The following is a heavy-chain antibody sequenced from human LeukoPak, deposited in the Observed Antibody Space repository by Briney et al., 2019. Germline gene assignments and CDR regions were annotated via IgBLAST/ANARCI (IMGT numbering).Heavy chain of an antibody. D-gene: IGHD3-10*02. Sequence: GGSLRLSCAASGFTFSSYRMSWVRQAPGKGLEWVANIKQDGSEKYYVDSVKGRFTISRDNAKNSLYLQMNSLRAEDTAVYYCARDLFSAGSDPWGQGTLVTVSS. CDR3: ARDLFSAGSDP. V-gene: IGHV3-7*01. CDR2: IKQDGSEK. CDR1: GFTFSSYR. J-gene: IGHJ5*02.